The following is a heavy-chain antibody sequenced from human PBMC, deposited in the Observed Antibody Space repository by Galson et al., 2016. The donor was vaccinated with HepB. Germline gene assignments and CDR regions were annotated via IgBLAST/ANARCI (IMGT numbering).Heavy chain of an antibody. V-gene: IGHV3-30-3*01. CDR2: IIIDGSSK. CDR3: ARDPDKWNFRTIDH. J-gene: IGHJ4*02. CDR1: GFTFSTHA. Sequence: SLRLSCAASGFTFSTHAMHWVRQAPGKGLEWVAAIIIDGSSKYYADSVMGRFTISRDNSKNTLYLQMNSLRTEDTAVYHCARDPDKWNFRTIDHWGQGTLGTVSS. D-gene: IGHD1-7*01.